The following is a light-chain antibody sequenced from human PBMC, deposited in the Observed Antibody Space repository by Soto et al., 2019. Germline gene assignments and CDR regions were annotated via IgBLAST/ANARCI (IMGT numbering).Light chain of an antibody. Sequence: DIQMTQSPSSLSASVRDRVTNTCRASQSISSYLNWYQQKPGKAPDLLIYSASTLQSGVPSRFSGSGSETEFTLTIRSLQSEDFAVYYCQQYNIWPRTFGQGTKVDIK. J-gene: IGKJ1*01. CDR1: QSISSY. CDR3: QQYNIWPRT. CDR2: SAS. V-gene: IGKV1-39*01.